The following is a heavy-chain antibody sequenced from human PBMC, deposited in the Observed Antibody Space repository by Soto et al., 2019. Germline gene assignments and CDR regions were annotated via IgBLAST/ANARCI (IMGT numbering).Heavy chain of an antibody. CDR3: ARPVCSVRAFDV. CDR1: GDSINMSDNF. Sequence: QLHLQESGPGLVKPSGTLSLIGNVSGDSINMSDNFWGWIRQSPGQGLEWIGNRYYTRRTDYNPPMKSRVPLSIATSRKQFTLDLTSVTGAATAVYYCARPVCSVRAFDVWGRGTMVTVSS. D-gene: IGHD2-15*01. CDR2: RYYTRRT. V-gene: IGHV4-39*01. J-gene: IGHJ3*01.